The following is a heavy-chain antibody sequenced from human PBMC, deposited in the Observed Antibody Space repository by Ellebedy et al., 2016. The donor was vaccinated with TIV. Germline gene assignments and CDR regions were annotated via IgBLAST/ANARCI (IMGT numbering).Heavy chain of an antibody. D-gene: IGHD6-13*01. J-gene: IGHJ5*02. V-gene: IGHV3-48*02. Sequence: PGGSLRLSCAGSGFNFGDYSMNWVRQAPGKGLEWISYINAGGERIYYADSVKGRFTISRDNARNILYLHMNSLIDEDTAVYYCASRAGRWYPDNNWFDPWGQGSPVTVSS. CDR3: ASRAGRWYPDNNWFDP. CDR1: GFNFGDYS. CDR2: INAGGERI.